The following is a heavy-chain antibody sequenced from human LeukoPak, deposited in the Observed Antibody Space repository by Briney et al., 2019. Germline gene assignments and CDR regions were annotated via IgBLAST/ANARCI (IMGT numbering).Heavy chain of an antibody. CDR1: GYTFTSYA. CDR3: ARAFPSMGIVGATGAAGVDY. CDR2: INTNTGNP. J-gene: IGHJ4*02. V-gene: IGHV7-4-1*02. Sequence: ASVKVSCKASGYTFTSYAMNWVRQAPGQGLEWMGWINTNTGNPTYAQGFTGRFVFSLDTSVSTAYLQISSLKAEDTAVYYCARAFPSMGIVGATGAAGVDYWGQGTLVTVSS. D-gene: IGHD1-26*01.